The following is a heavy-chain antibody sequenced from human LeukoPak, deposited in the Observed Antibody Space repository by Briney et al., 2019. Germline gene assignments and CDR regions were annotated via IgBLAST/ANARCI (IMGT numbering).Heavy chain of an antibody. CDR3: ATHTNVDISSFMDV. CDR2: IYSSGNT. V-gene: IGHV4-4*09. CDR1: GDSFSAYY. Sequence: SETLSLTCTVSGDSFSAYYWSWIRQPPWRGLEWIGYIYSSGNTNYNPSLKSRVTISVGTSKKQHSLKLTSVTAADTAVYYCATHTNVDISSFMDVWGKGTTVTVSS. J-gene: IGHJ6*03. D-gene: IGHD2-8*01.